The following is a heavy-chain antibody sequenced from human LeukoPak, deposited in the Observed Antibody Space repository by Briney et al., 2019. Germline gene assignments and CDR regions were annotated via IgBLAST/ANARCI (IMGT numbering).Heavy chain of an antibody. J-gene: IGHJ4*02. V-gene: IGHV4-39*07. CDR2: INYSVTT. D-gene: IGHD1-26*01. CDR3: ARGRWISGSYYNFDY. CDR1: GGSVSSTTYY. Sequence: SETLSLTCSVSGGSVSSTTYYWGWIRQPPGKGLEWISTINYSVTTHYNPSLKSPVTISADTSNNQFSLQLNSVTAADTAIFYCARGRWISGSYYNFDYWGQGTLVTVSS.